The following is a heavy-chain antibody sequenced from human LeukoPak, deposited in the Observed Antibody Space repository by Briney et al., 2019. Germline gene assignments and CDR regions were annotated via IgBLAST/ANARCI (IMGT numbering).Heavy chain of an antibody. CDR3: AIAYGMDV. CDR1: GFNIDNYW. J-gene: IGHJ6*02. V-gene: IGHV3-7*01. Sequence: GGSLRLSCLASGFNIDNYWMSWVRQAPGKGLEWVANIKHDGSENFYVDSVKGRFTISRDNPKKSLFLQVSSLRAEDTAVYYCAIAYGMDVWGQGTTVTVSS. CDR2: IKHDGSEN.